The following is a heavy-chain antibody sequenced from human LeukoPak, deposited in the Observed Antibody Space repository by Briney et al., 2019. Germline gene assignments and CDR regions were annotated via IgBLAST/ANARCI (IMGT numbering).Heavy chain of an antibody. D-gene: IGHD3-22*01. CDR3: ARDYYDSSGYYYGYFQH. J-gene: IGHJ1*01. CDR2: IYSGGTT. CDR1: GFTVSSNY. V-gene: IGHV3-53*01. Sequence: GGSLRLSCAASGFTVSSNYMSWVREAPGKGLEWVPVIYSGGTTYYADSVKGRFTISRDNSKNTMYLQMNSLRAEDTAVYYCARDYYDSSGYYYGYFQHWGQGTLVTVSS.